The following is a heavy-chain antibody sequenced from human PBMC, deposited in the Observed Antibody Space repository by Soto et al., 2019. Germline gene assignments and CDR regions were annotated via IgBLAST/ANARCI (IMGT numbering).Heavy chain of an antibody. CDR2: IWYDASKQ. CDR3: AAWAEGATEVH. V-gene: IGHV3-33*01. D-gene: IGHD2-15*01. Sequence: GGSLRLSCETSGFSFSVYGMDWVRQAPGKGLEWVAVIWYDASKQFYAASVEGRFTISRDNSKAILCLQMNSLRAEDTAVYYCAAWAEGATEVHWGQGTLVTVSS. J-gene: IGHJ4*02. CDR1: GFSFSVYG.